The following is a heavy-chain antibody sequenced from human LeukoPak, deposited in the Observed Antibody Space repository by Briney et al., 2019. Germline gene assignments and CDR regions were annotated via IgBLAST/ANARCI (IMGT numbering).Heavy chain of an antibody. Sequence: ASVKVSCKASGYTFTSYGISWVRQAPGQGLEWMGWISAYNGNTNYAQKFQGRVTMTRNTSIRTAYMELSSLRSEDTAVYYCARATGYYDLWKAIAPKYYYYGMDVWGQGTTVTVSS. CDR1: GYTFTSYG. D-gene: IGHD3/OR15-3a*01. J-gene: IGHJ6*02. V-gene: IGHV1-18*01. CDR3: ARATGYYDLWKAIAPKYYYYGMDV. CDR2: ISAYNGNT.